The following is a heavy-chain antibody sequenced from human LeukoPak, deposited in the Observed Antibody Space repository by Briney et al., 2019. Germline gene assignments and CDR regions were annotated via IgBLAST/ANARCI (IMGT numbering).Heavy chain of an antibody. Sequence: PGGSLRLSCTASGFTFGDYAMSWVRQAPGKGLEWVGFIRGKTYGGTTEYAASVEGRFIISRDDSKSIAYLQMNSLKTEDTAVYYCTRGSDRSGYYFDYWGQGTLVTVSS. J-gene: IGHJ4*02. V-gene: IGHV3-49*04. D-gene: IGHD3-22*01. CDR1: GFTFGDYA. CDR3: TRGSDRSGYYFDY. CDR2: IRGKTYGGTT.